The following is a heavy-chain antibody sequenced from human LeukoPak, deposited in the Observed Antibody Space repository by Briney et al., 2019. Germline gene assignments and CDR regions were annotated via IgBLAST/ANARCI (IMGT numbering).Heavy chain of an antibody. V-gene: IGHV3-23*01. J-gene: IGHJ4*02. CDR1: GFTFSSYTFSTYA. D-gene: IGHD3-9*01. Sequence: PGGSLRLSCAASGFTFSSYTFSTYAMSWVRQAPGKGLEWVSAVSGSGGSTYYADSVKGRFTISRDNSKNTLYLQMNSLRAEDTAVYYCANSHILTGTDYWGQGTLVTVSS. CDR2: VSGSGGST. CDR3: ANSHILTGTDY.